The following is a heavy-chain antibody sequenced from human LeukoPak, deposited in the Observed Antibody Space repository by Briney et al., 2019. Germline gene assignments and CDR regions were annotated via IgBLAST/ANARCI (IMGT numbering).Heavy chain of an antibody. CDR2: IYYSGST. CDR1: GFSISSYY. Sequence: WETLTLTCTVSGFSISSYYWSWVRQPPGKGLEWVGYIYYSGSTNYSPSLKSRVTISVDTSKNQFSLKLSSVTAADTAVYYCARESLRRANEKYYFDYWGQGTLVTVSS. J-gene: IGHJ4*02. D-gene: IGHD1-26*01. CDR3: ARESLRRANEKYYFDY. V-gene: IGHV4-59*12.